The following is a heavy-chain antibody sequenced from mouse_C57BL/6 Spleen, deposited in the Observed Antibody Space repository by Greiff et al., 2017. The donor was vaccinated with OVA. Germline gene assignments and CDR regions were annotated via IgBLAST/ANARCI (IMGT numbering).Heavy chain of an antibody. Sequence: VQLKESVAALVRPGASVKLSCTASGFHFKNTYMHWVTQRPEQGLEWIGRIDPANGNTTYDPKFQGKATITADTSSNTAYLQLSSLTSEDTAIYYCARFDDGVGCWGQGTTLTVAS. V-gene: IGHV14-3*01. CDR3: ARFDDGVGC. J-gene: IGHJ2*01. D-gene: IGHD2-12*01. CDR1: GFHFKNTY. CDR2: IDPANGNT.